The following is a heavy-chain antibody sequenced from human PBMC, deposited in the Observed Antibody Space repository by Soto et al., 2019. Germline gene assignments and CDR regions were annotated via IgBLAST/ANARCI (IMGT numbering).Heavy chain of an antibody. CDR2: IYSGGST. V-gene: IGHV4-4*07. Sequence: QVQLQESGPGLVKPSETLSLTCTVSGGSINSYYWSWIRQPAGKGLEWIGRIYSGGSTNYNPSLTSRHTASVDTCQNTFSLKPISVSAAETAVYNCARGPAGFADFSLDYWGQGAPVTVSS. CDR1: GGSINSYY. J-gene: IGHJ4*02. CDR3: ARGPAGFADFSLDY. D-gene: IGHD3-10*01.